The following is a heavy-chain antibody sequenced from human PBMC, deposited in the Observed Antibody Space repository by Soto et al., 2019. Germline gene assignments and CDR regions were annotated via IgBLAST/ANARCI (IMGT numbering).Heavy chain of an antibody. J-gene: IGHJ6*02. CDR2: IKSKTDGGTT. CDR1: GFTFSNAW. V-gene: IGHV3-15*01. D-gene: IGHD3-3*01. Sequence: EVQLVESGGGLVKPGGSLRLSCAASGFTFSNAWMSWVRQAPGKGLEWVGRIKSKTDGGTTDYAAPVKGRFTISRDDSKNTLYLQMNSLKTEDTAVYYCTTTTSQRVLRFLEWSPLGYYYYYGMDVWGQGTTVTVSS. CDR3: TTTTSQRVLRFLEWSPLGYYYYYGMDV.